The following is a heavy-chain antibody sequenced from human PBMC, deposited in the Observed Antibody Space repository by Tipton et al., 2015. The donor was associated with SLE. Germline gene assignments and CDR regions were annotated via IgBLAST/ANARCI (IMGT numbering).Heavy chain of an antibody. Sequence: QLVQSGAEVKKPGESLKISCKDSGHSFNTYWIGWVRQMPGKGLEWMGIIYPDDSDTTYSPSFQGHVTISADKSINTAFLQWRSLEASDTAIYFCARAFCATSGCNYGNAFDLWGQGTMVTVSS. V-gene: IGHV5-51*03. CDR1: GHSFNTYW. CDR2: IYPDDSDT. J-gene: IGHJ3*01. CDR3: ARAFCATSGCNYGNAFDL. D-gene: IGHD5-24*01.